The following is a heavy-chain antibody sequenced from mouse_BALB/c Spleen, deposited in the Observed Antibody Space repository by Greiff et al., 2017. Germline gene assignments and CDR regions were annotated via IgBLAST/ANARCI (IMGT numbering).Heavy chain of an antibody. CDR2: ISSGGST. Sequence: EVKLVESGGGLVKPGGSLKLSCAASGFAFSSYDMSWVRQTPEKRLEWVAYISSGGSTYYPDTVKGRFTISRDNAKNTLYLQMSSLKSEDTAMYYCARHGGWLLPLDYWGQGTTLTVSS. D-gene: IGHD2-3*01. V-gene: IGHV5-12-1*01. CDR1: GFAFSSYD. CDR3: ARHGGWLLPLDY. J-gene: IGHJ2*01.